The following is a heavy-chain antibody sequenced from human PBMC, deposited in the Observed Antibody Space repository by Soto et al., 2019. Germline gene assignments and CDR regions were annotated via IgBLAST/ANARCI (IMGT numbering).Heavy chain of an antibody. CDR1: GGSISSYY. Sequence: SETLSLTCTVSGGSISSYYWSWIRQPPGKGLEWIGYIYYSGSTNYNPSLKSRVTISVDTSKNQFSLKLSSVTAADTAVYYCARHWNVVAATPDYYYYYMDVWGKGTTVTVSS. CDR2: IYYSGST. J-gene: IGHJ6*03. CDR3: ARHWNVVAATPDYYYYYMDV. D-gene: IGHD2-15*01. V-gene: IGHV4-59*08.